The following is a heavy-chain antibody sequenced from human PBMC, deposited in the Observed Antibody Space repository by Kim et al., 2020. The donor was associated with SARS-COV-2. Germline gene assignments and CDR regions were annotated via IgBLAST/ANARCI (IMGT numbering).Heavy chain of an antibody. J-gene: IGHJ5*02. CDR1: GFTFSNYY. CDR2: ISSSGDTI. V-gene: IGHV3-11*04. D-gene: IGHD3-10*01. Sequence: GGSLRLSCAASGFTFSNYYMSWIRQAPGKGLEWVSYISSSGDTIYYADSVKGRFTISRDNAKNSLFLQMNSLRPEDTAVYYCASIGVPTDPWGQGALVTVSS. CDR3: ASIGVPTDP.